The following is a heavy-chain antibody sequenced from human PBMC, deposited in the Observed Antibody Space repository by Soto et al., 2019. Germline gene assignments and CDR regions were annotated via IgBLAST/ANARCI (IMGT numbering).Heavy chain of an antibody. CDR1: GFTFSSYA. CDR3: GLAPRSSSPCYFDY. V-gene: IGHV3-23*01. J-gene: IGHJ4*02. CDR2: ISGSGGST. D-gene: IGHD6-6*01. Sequence: GGSLRLSCAASGFTFSSYAMSWVRQAPGKGLEWVSAISGSGGSTYYADSVKGRFTISRDNSKNTLYLQMNSLRAEDTAVYYCGLAPRSSSPCYFDYWGLGTLVTVSS.